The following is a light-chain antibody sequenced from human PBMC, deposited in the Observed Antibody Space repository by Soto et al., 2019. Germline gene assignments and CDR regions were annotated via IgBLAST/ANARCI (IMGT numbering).Light chain of an antibody. J-gene: IGKJ3*01. Sequence: EIVLTQSPGTLSLSPGERGTLSCRASQSVSTGQIAWYQQKPGQAPRLLMYGVSSRAAGIPDRFSGSGSGTDFTLTISSLEPEDFAVYYCQQYGRLPFTFGPGTKVDMK. CDR3: QQYGRLPFT. V-gene: IGKV3-20*01. CDR1: QSVSTGQ. CDR2: GVS.